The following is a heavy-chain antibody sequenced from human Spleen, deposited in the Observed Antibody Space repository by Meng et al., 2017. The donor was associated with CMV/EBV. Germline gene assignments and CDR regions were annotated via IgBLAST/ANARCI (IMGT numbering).Heavy chain of an antibody. Sequence: ESLKISCAASGFTFSDYRMDWVRQPPGKGLEWIGEINHSGSTNYNPSLKSRVTISVDTSKNQFSLKLSSVTAADTAVYYCARRPTGTHYYFDYWGQGTLVTVSS. CDR1: GFTFSDYR. J-gene: IGHJ4*02. D-gene: IGHD1-1*01. V-gene: IGHV4-34*01. CDR2: INHSGST. CDR3: ARRPTGTHYYFDY.